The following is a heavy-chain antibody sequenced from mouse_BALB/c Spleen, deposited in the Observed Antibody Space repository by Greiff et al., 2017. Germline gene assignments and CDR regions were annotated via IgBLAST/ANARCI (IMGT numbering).Heavy chain of an antibody. J-gene: IGHJ3*01. CDR3: ARDDGYFAY. CDR1: GFTFSSFG. V-gene: IGHV5-17*02. D-gene: IGHD2-3*01. Sequence: EVNVVESGGGLVQPGGSRKLSCAASGFTFSSFGMHWVRQAPEKGLEWVAYISSGSSTIYYADTVKGRFTISRDNPKNTLFLQMTSLRSEDTAMYYCARDDGYFAYWGQGTLVTVSA. CDR2: ISSGSSTI.